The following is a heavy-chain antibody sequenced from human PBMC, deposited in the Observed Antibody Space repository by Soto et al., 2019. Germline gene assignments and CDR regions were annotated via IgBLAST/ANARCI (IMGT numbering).Heavy chain of an antibody. D-gene: IGHD6-13*01. V-gene: IGHV3-21*01. Sequence: EVQLVESGGGLVKPGGSLRLSCAASGFTFSSYSMNWVCQAPGKGLEWVSSISSSSSYIYYADSVKGRFTISRDNAKNSLYLQMNSLRAEDTAVYYCARDQSSSWYDYYGMDVWGQGTTVTVSS. CDR3: ARDQSSSWYDYYGMDV. CDR2: ISSSSSYI. J-gene: IGHJ6*02. CDR1: GFTFSSYS.